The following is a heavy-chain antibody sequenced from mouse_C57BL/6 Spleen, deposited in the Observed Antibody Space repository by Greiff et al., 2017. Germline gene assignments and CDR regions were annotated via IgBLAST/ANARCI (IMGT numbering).Heavy chain of an antibody. D-gene: IGHD4-1*01. CDR2: IDPSDSYT. J-gene: IGHJ2*01. V-gene: IGHV1-59*01. CDR3: ARGLTGTSSDFDY. Sequence: QVQLQQPGAELVRPGTSVKLSCKASGYTFTSYWMHWVKQRPGPGLEWIGVIDPSDSYTNYNQKFKGKATLTVDTSSSTAYMQLSSLTSEDSAVYYCARGLTGTSSDFDYWGQGTTLTVSS. CDR1: GYTFTSYW.